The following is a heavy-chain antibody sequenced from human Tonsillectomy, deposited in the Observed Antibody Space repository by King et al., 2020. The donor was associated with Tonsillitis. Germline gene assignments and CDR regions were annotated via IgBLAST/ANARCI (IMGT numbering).Heavy chain of an antibody. J-gene: IGHJ4*02. CDR1: GYTFTSYG. V-gene: IGHV1-18*04. Sequence: QLVQSGAEVKKPGASVKVSCKASGYTFTSYGISWVRQAPGLGLEWMGWMSDYNGKTNYAQKLQGRVTMTTDTSTSTAYMELRSLRSDDTAVYYCARAREDYYDSSGYDYWGQGTLVTVSS. CDR3: ARAREDYYDSSGYDY. CDR2: MSDYNGKT. D-gene: IGHD3-22*01.